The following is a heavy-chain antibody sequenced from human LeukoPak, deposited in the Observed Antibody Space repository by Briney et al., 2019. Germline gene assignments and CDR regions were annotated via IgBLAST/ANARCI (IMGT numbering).Heavy chain of an antibody. CDR1: GGSISSGSYY. J-gene: IGHJ4*02. V-gene: IGHV4-61*02. D-gene: IGHD1-26*01. CDR2: IYTSGST. Sequence: SQTLSLTCTVSGGSISSGSYYWSWIRQPAGKGLEWIGRIYTSGSTNYNPSLKSRVTISVDKSKNQFSLKLSSVTAADTAVYYCARALVGALDYWGQGTLVTVSS. CDR3: ARALVGALDY.